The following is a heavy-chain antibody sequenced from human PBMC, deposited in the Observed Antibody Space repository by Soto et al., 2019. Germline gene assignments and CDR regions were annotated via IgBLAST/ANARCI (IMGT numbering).Heavy chain of an antibody. CDR3: ARDKLKFTLDH. V-gene: IGHV4-61*01. J-gene: IGHJ5*02. Sequence: PXETLSLTCTVSGCSVSSGSYYWSWIRQPPGKGLEWIGDIHYSGATNYNPSLKSRVTMSVDTLMNQFSLKLSSVIAADTAVYYCARDKLKFTLDHWGQGTLVTVSS. CDR1: GCSVSSGSYY. CDR2: IHYSGAT.